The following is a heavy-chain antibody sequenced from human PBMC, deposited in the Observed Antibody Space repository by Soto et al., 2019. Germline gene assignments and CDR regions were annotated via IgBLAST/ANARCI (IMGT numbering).Heavy chain of an antibody. V-gene: IGHV4-34*02. CDR3: ARLVYGDFDY. Sequence: QVQLQQWGAGLLKPSETLSLTCAVYGWSFRDYYWSWIRQSPGKGLEWIAEINHRGSTTYNPSLKSRVTMSLDTSKNQFSLELRSVTPADTAVYYCARLVYGDFDYWGQGSLVTVSS. CDR2: INHRGST. D-gene: IGHD4-17*01. CDR1: GWSFRDYY. J-gene: IGHJ4*02.